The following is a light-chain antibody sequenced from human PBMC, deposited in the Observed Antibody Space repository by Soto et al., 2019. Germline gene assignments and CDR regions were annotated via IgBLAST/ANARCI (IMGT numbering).Light chain of an antibody. CDR3: AAWDDSLNGFFV. V-gene: IGLV1-40*01. J-gene: IGLJ1*01. Sequence: QSVLTQPPSLSGAPGQRVTISCTGSGSNIGAPYDVHWYQHLPGTAPKLLIYGSTNRPSGVPGRFSGSKSGTSASLAITGLRSEDEADYYCAAWDDSLNGFFVFGTGTKVTVL. CDR1: GSNIGAPYD. CDR2: GST.